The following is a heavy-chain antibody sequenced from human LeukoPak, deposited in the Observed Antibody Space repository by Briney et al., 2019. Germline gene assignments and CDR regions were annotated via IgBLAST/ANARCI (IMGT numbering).Heavy chain of an antibody. CDR1: GFTFDDYA. V-gene: IGHV3-43D*03. Sequence: PGGSLRLSCAASGFTFDDYAMHWVRQAPGKGLEWVSLISWDGGSTYYADSVKGRFTISRDNAKNTLYLQMNSLRAEDTAVYYCARVLSGYSYGGYYYYMDVWGKGTTVTISS. J-gene: IGHJ6*03. D-gene: IGHD5-18*01. CDR3: ARVLSGYSYGGYYYYMDV. CDR2: ISWDGGST.